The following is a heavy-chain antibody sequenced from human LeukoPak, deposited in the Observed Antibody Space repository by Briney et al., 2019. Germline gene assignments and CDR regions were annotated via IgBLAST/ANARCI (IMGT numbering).Heavy chain of an antibody. CDR1: GYTFTSYG. Sequence: ASVKVSCKASGYTFTSYGISWVRQAPGQGLEWMGWISAYNGNTNYAQKLQGRVTMTTDTSTSTAYMELRSLRSDDTAVYYCAREGTTHEFYYYCYGMDVWGQGTTVTVSS. CDR3: AREGTTHEFYYYCYGMDV. CDR2: ISAYNGNT. J-gene: IGHJ6*02. V-gene: IGHV1-18*01. D-gene: IGHD1-7*01.